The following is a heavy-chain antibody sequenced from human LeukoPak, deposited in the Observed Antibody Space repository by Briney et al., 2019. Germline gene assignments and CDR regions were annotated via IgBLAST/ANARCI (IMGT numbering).Heavy chain of an antibody. J-gene: IGHJ5*02. V-gene: IGHV4-39*01. Sequence: KSSETLSLTCSVSGASVTSGGFYWGWLRQPPGKGPEWIATVYYTGSTYYNPSLKSRVTISIDTSKNQFSLRLTSVTTTDTAIYHCERHSGSGSLSRPFAPWRQGTLVTVSS. CDR3: ERHSGSGSLSRPFAP. CDR1: GASVTSGGFY. D-gene: IGHD3-10*01. CDR2: VYYTGST.